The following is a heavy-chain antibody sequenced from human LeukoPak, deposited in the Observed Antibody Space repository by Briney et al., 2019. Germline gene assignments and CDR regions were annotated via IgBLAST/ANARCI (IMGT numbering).Heavy chain of an antibody. CDR1: GGSISTSSYY. CDR3: ARLRYYDSSGYLGPGGTFANWYFDL. CDR2: IYYSGNT. J-gene: IGHJ2*01. V-gene: IGHV4-39*07. D-gene: IGHD3-22*01. Sequence: SETLSLTCTVSGGSISTSSYYWGCIRQPPGKGLEWIGNIYYSGNTNYNPSLKSRVTISVDTSKNQFSLKLSSVTAADTAVYYCARLRYYDSSGYLGPGGTFANWYFDLWGRGTLVTVSS.